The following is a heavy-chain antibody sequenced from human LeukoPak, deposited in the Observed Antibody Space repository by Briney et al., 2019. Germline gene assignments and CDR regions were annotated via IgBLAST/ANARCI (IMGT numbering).Heavy chain of an antibody. Sequence: GGSLRLSCAASGFAVSSNYMSWVRQAPGKGLEWVSVIYTSGSTYYADSVNGRFTISRDNSKSMLYLQMNSLRAEDTAVYYCARSMKRGYSYGYNLDYWGQGTLVTVSS. J-gene: IGHJ4*02. CDR3: ARSMKRGYSYGYNLDY. D-gene: IGHD5-18*01. CDR2: IYTSGST. CDR1: GFAVSSNY. V-gene: IGHV3-53*01.